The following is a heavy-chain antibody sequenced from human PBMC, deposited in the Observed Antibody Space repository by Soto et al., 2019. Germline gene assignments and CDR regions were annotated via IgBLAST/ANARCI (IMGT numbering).Heavy chain of an antibody. J-gene: IGHJ5*02. CDR2: ISGSGGST. CDR1: GFTFSSYA. CDR3: AKDPYYDFWSGYYIGHWFDP. D-gene: IGHD3-3*01. Sequence: EVQLLESGGGLVQPGGSLRLSCAASGFTFSSYAMSWVRQAPGKGLEWVSAISGSGGSTYYADSVKGRFTISRDNSKNTLYLQMNSLRAEDTAVYYCAKDPYYDFWSGYYIGHWFDPWGQGTLVTVSS. V-gene: IGHV3-23*01.